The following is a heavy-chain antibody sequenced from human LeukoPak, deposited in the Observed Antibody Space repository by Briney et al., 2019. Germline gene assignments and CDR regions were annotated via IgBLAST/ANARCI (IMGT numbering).Heavy chain of an antibody. D-gene: IGHD6-13*01. Sequence: ASVKVSCKTSEYSFTSYYIHWVRQAPGQGLEWMGWINPSSAGTEYAQKFQGRVTMTGDTSISTAYMELSRLRSDDTAVYYCARDRGSSWYVDYWGQGTLVTVSS. CDR2: INPSSAGT. J-gene: IGHJ4*02. CDR1: EYSFTSYY. CDR3: ARDRGSSWYVDY. V-gene: IGHV1-2*02.